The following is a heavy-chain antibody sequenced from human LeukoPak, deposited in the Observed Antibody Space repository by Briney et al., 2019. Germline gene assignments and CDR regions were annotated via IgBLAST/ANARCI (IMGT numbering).Heavy chain of an antibody. CDR2: IDSDTYGNTI. D-gene: IGHD4-17*01. CDR3: ARDRDYAFDY. Sequence: GGSLRLSCAASGFTFSSYAMHWVRQAPGKGLEWISYIDSDTYGNTIYYPHTVKGRFTISRDNAENSLHLQMDSLRDEDTAVYYCARDRDYAFDYWGQGTLVTVSS. V-gene: IGHV3-48*02. J-gene: IGHJ4*02. CDR1: GFTFSSYA.